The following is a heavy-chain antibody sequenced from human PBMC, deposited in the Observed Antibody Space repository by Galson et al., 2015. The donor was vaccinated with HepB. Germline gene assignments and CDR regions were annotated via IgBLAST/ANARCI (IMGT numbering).Heavy chain of an antibody. J-gene: IGHJ4*02. CDR1: GYTFIRYD. CDR2: IYPCGGST. Sequence: SVKVSCKASGYTFIRYDIHWVRQAPGQGLEWMGMIYPCGGSTSYAEKFQGRVTMTRDTSTTTVYMELSSLRSEDTAVYYCARGSEMLDYYFDYWGQGTLVTVSS. CDR3: ARGSEMLDYYFDY. V-gene: IGHV1-46*01. D-gene: IGHD1-14*01.